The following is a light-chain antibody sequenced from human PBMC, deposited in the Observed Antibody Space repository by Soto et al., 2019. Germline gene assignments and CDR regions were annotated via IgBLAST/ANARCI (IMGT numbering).Light chain of an antibody. CDR1: SSDVGGYNY. V-gene: IGLV2-11*01. CDR2: DVS. J-gene: IGLJ3*02. CDR3: CSYAGGYTWV. Sequence: QSALTQPRSVSGSPGQTVTISCTGTSSDVGGYNYVSWYQQHPGTAPKLMISDVSKRPSGVPDRFSGSKSGNTAALTISGLQAEDEADYYCCSYAGGYTWVFGGGTKLTVL.